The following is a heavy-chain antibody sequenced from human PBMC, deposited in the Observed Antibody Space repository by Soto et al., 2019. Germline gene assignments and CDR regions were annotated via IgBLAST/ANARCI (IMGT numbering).Heavy chain of an antibody. Sequence: PSETRSLTCSVYGGSFSGYYWSWIRQPPGKGLECIGEINHSGSTNYNPSLKSRVTISVDTSKNQFSLKLSSVTAADTAVYYCARGFLAEGLRFLEWLDNWFDPWGKGTLVTVCS. CDR1: GGSFSGYY. J-gene: IGHJ5*02. CDR3: ARGFLAEGLRFLEWLDNWFDP. V-gene: IGHV4-34*01. CDR2: INHSGST. D-gene: IGHD3-3*01.